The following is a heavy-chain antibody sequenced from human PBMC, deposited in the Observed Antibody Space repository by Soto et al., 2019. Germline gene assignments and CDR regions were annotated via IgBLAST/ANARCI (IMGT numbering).Heavy chain of an antibody. CDR3: ARDTGDGTFDF. Sequence: APVKVSCKAPGYTFSSYAMHWVRQAPGQRLEWMGWINAGYGNTKSSQKFQDRVTISRDTSASTAYMELTSLRSEDTAVYYCARDTGDGTFDFWGQGTLVTVSS. V-gene: IGHV1-3*01. CDR2: INAGYGNT. CDR1: GYTFSSYA. J-gene: IGHJ4*02. D-gene: IGHD7-27*01.